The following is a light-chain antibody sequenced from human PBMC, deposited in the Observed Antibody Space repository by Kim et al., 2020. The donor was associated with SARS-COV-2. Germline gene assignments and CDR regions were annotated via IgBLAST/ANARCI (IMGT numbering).Light chain of an antibody. CDR2: DAS. J-gene: IGKJ5*01. CDR3: QQRINWPIT. V-gene: IGKV3-11*01. CDR1: QSVNSY. Sequence: LSPGERATPSCRASQSVNSYLAWYQQKPGQAPRLLIYDASNRATGIPARFSGSGSGTDFTLIISSLEPEDFAVYYCQQRINWPITFGQGTRLEIK.